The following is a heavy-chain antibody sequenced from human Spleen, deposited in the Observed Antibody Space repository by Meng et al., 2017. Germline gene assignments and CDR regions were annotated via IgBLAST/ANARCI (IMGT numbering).Heavy chain of an antibody. CDR3: ARVWARDGYNRYYFDY. D-gene: IGHD5-24*01. V-gene: IGHV4-31*01. Sequence: QGQVQGPGPGLVKPPPTLSLTCTVSSGSISSGGYYWSWIRQHPGKGLEWIGYIYHTGSTYYNPSLESLATMSVDTSKNQFSLNVSSVTVADTAVYYCARVWARDGYNRYYFDYWGQGTLVTVSS. CDR2: IYHTGST. CDR1: SGSISSGGYY. J-gene: IGHJ4*02.